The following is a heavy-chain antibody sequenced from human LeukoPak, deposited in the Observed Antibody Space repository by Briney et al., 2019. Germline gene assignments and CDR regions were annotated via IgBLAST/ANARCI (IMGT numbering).Heavy chain of an antibody. CDR3: ARVNYDTSAFDAFDI. V-gene: IGHV3-23*01. CDR1: GFTFSSYA. J-gene: IGHJ3*02. Sequence: GGPLRLSCAASGFTFSSYAMSWVRQAPGKGLEWVSTISVSGGNTYYADSVKGRFTISRDNSKNTLFLQMNSLRAEDTAVYYCARVNYDTSAFDAFDIWGQGTMVTVSS. D-gene: IGHD3-22*01. CDR2: ISVSGGNT.